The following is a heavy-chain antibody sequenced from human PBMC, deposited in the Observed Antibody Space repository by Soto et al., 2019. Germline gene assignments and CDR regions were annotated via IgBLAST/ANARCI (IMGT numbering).Heavy chain of an antibody. Sequence: PSATLSLTCAVYGGSFSGYYWSWIRQPPGKGLEWIGEINHSGSTNYNPSLKSRVTISVDTSKNQFSLKLSSVTAADTAVYYCARGGSGWYGADYGMDVWGQGTTVTVSS. J-gene: IGHJ6*02. CDR3: ARGGSGWYGADYGMDV. CDR2: INHSGST. D-gene: IGHD6-19*01. V-gene: IGHV4-34*01. CDR1: GGSFSGYY.